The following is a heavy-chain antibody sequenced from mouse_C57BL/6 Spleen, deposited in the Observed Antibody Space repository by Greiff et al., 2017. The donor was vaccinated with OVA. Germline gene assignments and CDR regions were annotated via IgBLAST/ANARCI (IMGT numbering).Heavy chain of an antibody. CDR2: IYPRSGNT. V-gene: IGHV1-81*01. Sequence: QVQLQQSGAELARPGASVKLSCKASGYTFTSYGISWVKQRTGQGLEWNGEIYPRSGNTYYNEKFKGKATLTADKSSSTAYMELRSLTSEDSAVYFCARKEYYGSSSFDYWGQGTTLTVSS. CDR1: GYTFTSYG. J-gene: IGHJ2*01. CDR3: ARKEYYGSSSFDY. D-gene: IGHD1-1*01.